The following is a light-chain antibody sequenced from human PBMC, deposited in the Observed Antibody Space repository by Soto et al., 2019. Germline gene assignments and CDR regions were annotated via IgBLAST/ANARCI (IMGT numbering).Light chain of an antibody. CDR2: GAS. J-gene: IGKJ5*01. CDR1: QSVSSN. V-gene: IGKV3-15*01. Sequence: DMVMTQSPATLSVYPGERATLSCRASQSVSSNLAWYQQKPGQAPRLLIYGASTRATGISARFSGSGSGTEFTLTISSLQSEDFAVYFCQQYNNWPITFGQGTRLEIK. CDR3: QQYNNWPIT.